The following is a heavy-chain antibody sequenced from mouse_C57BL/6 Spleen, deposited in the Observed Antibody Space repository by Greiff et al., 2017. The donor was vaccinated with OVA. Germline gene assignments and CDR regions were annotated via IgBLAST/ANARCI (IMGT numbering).Heavy chain of an antibody. CDR1: GFTFSDYG. Sequence: EVKLVESGGGLVKPGGSLKLSCAASGFTFSDYGMHWVRQAPEKGLEWVAYISSGSSTIYYADTVKGRFTISRDNAKNTLFLQMTSLRSEDTAMYYCARPDYDYEGWYFDVWGTGTTVTVSS. J-gene: IGHJ1*03. V-gene: IGHV5-17*01. CDR3: ARPDYDYEGWYFDV. CDR2: ISSGSSTI. D-gene: IGHD2-4*01.